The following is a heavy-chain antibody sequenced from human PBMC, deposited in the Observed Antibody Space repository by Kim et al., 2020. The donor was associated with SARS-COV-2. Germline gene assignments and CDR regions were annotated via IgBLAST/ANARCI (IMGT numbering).Heavy chain of an antibody. J-gene: IGHJ6*01. D-gene: IGHD3-3*01. CDR1: GFTFSSYA. CDR2: ISGSGGST. CDR3: AKDPYDFWSATRKGGMDV. V-gene: IGHV3-23*01. Sequence: GGSLRLSCAASGFTFSSYAMSWVRQAPGKGLEWVSAISGSGGSTYYADSVKGRFTISRDNSKNTLYLQMNSLRAEDTAVYYCAKDPYDFWSATRKGGMDVWGQGNTVTVSS.